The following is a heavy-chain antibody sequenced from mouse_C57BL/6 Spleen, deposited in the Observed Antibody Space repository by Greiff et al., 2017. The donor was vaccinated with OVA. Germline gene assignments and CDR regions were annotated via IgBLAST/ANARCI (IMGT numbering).Heavy chain of an antibody. Sequence: VQGVESGAELVRPGASVKLSCKASGYTFTDYYINWVKQRPGQGLEWIARIYPGSGNTYYNEKFKGKATLTAEKSSSTAYMQLSSLTSEDSAVYFCARDLFAYWGQGTLVTVSA. J-gene: IGHJ3*01. V-gene: IGHV1-76*01. CDR2: IYPGSGNT. CDR1: GYTFTDYY. CDR3: ARDLFAY.